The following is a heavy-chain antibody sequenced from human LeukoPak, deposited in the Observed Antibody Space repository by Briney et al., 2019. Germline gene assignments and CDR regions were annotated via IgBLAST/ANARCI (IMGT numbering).Heavy chain of an antibody. CDR2: IIPILGIA. V-gene: IGHV1-69*04. Sequence: GASVKVSCKASGGTFSSYAISWVRQAPGQGLEWMGRIIPILGIANYAQKFQGRVTITADKSTSTAYMELSSLRSEDTAVYYCASRSESTGEASYDYYYGMDVWGQGTTVTVSS. J-gene: IGHJ6*02. D-gene: IGHD7-27*01. CDR1: GGTFSSYA. CDR3: ASRSESTGEASYDYYYGMDV.